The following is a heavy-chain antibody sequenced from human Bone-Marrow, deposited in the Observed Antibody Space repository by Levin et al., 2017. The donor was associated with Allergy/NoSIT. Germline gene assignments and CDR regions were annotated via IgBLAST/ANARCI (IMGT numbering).Heavy chain of an antibody. V-gene: IGHV3-48*04. J-gene: IGHJ4*02. CDR1: GFTFRSHS. Sequence: ETLSLTCAASGFTFRSHSMNWVRQAPGKGLEWVSYISTSSGTIYYAESVKGRFTISRDNARNSLYLQMNSLRAEDTAVYYCARGSRSNPFDYWGQGTLVTVSS. CDR3: ARGSRSNPFDY. D-gene: IGHD2-2*01. CDR2: ISTSSGTI.